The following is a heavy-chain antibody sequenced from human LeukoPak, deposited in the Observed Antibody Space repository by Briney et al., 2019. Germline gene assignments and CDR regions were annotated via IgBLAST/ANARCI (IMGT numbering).Heavy chain of an antibody. Sequence: SETLSLTCAVYGGSLNGHYWSWIRQPPGKGLEWIGEGSESGGTKFNPSLKSRVTISVDTSKNQFSLKLSSVTAADTAVYYCAGDCSSTSCYTDPDYWGQGTLVTVSS. CDR2: GSESGGT. J-gene: IGHJ4*02. D-gene: IGHD2-2*02. V-gene: IGHV4-34*01. CDR3: AGDCSSTSCYTDPDY. CDR1: GGSLNGHY.